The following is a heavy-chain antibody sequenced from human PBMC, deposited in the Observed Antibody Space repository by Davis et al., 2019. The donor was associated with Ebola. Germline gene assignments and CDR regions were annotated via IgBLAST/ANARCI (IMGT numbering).Heavy chain of an antibody. CDR3: ARQTYQLLWYWFDP. V-gene: IGHV4-59*08. CDR2: IYYSGST. Sequence: MPSETLSLTCTVSGGSISSYYWSWIRQPPGKGLEWIGYIYYSGSTNYNPSLKSRVTISVDTSKNQFSLKLSSVTAADTAVYYCARQTYQLLWYWFDPWGQGTLVTVSS. CDR1: GGSISSYY. D-gene: IGHD2-2*01. J-gene: IGHJ5*02.